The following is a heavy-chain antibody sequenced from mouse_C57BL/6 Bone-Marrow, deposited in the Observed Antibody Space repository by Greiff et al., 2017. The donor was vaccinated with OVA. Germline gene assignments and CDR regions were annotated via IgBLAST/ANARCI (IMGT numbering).Heavy chain of an antibody. CDR2: IDPETGGT. Sequence: QVQLQQSGAELVRPGASVTLSCKASGYTFTDYEMHWVKQTPVHGLEWIGAIDPETGGTAYNQKFKGKAILPADKSSSPAYMELRSLTSEDSAVYYCTRGWLLRESYAMDYWGQGTSVTVSS. CDR3: TRGWLLRESYAMDY. D-gene: IGHD2-3*01. CDR1: GYTFTDYE. V-gene: IGHV1-15*01. J-gene: IGHJ4*01.